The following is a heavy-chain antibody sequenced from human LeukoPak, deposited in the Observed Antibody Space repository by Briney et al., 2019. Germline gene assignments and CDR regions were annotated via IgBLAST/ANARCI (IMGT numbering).Heavy chain of an antibody. J-gene: IGHJ3*02. CDR3: ARDMPFYGSGSYSDAFDI. CDR1: GGSISSGGYS. CDR2: IYYSGST. V-gene: IGHV4-30-4*07. D-gene: IGHD3-10*01. Sequence: SETLSLTCAVSGGSISSGGYSWSWIRQPPGKGLEWIGYIYYSGSTYYNPSPKSRVTISVDTSKNQFSLKLSSVTAADTAVYYCARDMPFYGSGSYSDAFDIWGQGTMVTVSS.